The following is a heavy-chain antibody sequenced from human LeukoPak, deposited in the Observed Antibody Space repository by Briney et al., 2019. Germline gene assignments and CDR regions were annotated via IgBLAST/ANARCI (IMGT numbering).Heavy chain of an antibody. V-gene: IGHV3-20*04. J-gene: IGHJ4*02. CDR1: GLTVDDYG. CDR2: INWNGGST. CDR3: ARDYCGGDCYPFDY. D-gene: IGHD2-21*02. Sequence: GASLRLSCAVSGLTVDDYGMSWVREAPGKGLEWVSGINWNGGSTGYADSVKGRFTISRANAKKSVYLRMNSLRGEDTALYYCARDYCGGDCYPFDYWGQGTLVTVSS.